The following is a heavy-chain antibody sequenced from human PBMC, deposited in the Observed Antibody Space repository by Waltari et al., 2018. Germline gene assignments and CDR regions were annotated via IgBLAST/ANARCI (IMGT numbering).Heavy chain of an antibody. Sequence: QVQLVQSGSELKKPGASVKVSCEASGYSFTDHFIHWVRQAPGQGLAWMVLVNPNRGGTTVAEKFQGRVTLTTDAAINTADMELTGLRSDDTALDCCARNSGGHSQTSFGYFDLWGRGTLVTVSS. CDR2: VNPNRGGT. J-gene: IGHJ2*01. CDR1: GYSFTDHF. CDR3: ARNSGGHSQTSFGYFDL. D-gene: IGHD2-21*02. V-gene: IGHV1-2*06.